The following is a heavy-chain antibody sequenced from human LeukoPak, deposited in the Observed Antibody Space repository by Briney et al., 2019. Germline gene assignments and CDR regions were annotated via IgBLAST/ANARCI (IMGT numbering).Heavy chain of an antibody. CDR1: GFTFSSNY. J-gene: IGHJ3*02. D-gene: IGHD3-22*01. V-gene: IGHV3-66*01. CDR2: IYSGGST. Sequence: GGSLRLSCAASGFTFSSNYMSWVRQAPGKGLEWVSVIYSGGSTYYADSVKGRFTISRDNSKNTLYLQMNSLRAEDTAVYYCAAPSYYYDSSGYYDKGAFDIWGQGTMVTVS. CDR3: AAPSYYYDSSGYYDKGAFDI.